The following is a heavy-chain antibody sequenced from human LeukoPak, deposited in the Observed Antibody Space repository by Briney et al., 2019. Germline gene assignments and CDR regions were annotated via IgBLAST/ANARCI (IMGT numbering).Heavy chain of an antibody. CDR2: IYPGDSDT. CDR1: GYSFTSYW. CDR3: ARPAAGTAPYFDY. Sequence: GESLKISCKGSGYSFTSYWIVWVRQMPGKGLEWMGIIYPGDSDTRYSPSFQGQVTISVDKSITTAYLQWSSLKASDTAMYFCARPAAGTAPYFDYWGQGTLVTVSS. J-gene: IGHJ4*02. V-gene: IGHV5-51*01. D-gene: IGHD6-19*01.